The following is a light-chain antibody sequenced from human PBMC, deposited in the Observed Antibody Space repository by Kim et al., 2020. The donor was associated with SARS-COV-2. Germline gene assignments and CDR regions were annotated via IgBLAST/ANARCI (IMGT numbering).Light chain of an antibody. Sequence: IQMTQSPSSLAASVGDRITIACRASQSIGTRLNWYQQRPGKAPKLLIYAASSLQSGVPSRFSGTGSGTDFTLTISSLQPEDFETYYCQQSYSTPWLSFGGGTKLEI. J-gene: IGKJ4*01. V-gene: IGKV1-39*01. CDR1: QSIGTR. CDR3: QQSYSTPWLS. CDR2: AAS.